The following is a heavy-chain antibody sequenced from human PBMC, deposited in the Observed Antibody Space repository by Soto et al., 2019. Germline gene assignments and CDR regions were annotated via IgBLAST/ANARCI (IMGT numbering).Heavy chain of an antibody. Sequence: SETLSLTCCVSGDSISSVNLWSLVRQSPGKGLEWIGEIYHSGSTNFNPSLQSRVTMSVDKSKNEFSLQLTSVTAADAAVYYCATFSGFFTISPFDAWGQGILVTVSS. CDR1: GDSISSVNL. V-gene: IGHV4-4*02. J-gene: IGHJ5*02. D-gene: IGHD2-8*01. CDR2: IYHSGST. CDR3: ATFSGFFTISPFDA.